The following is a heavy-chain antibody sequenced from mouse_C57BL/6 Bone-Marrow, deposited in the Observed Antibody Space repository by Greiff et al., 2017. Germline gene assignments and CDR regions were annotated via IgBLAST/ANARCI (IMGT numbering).Heavy chain of an antibody. CDR1: GFTFSDFY. CDR2: SRNKANDYTT. V-gene: IGHV7-1*01. J-gene: IGHJ4*01. CDR3: ARDDDYYSMDY. Sequence: EVQVVESGGGLVQSGRSLRLSCATSGFTFSDFYMEWVRQAPGKGLEWIAASRNKANDYTTEYSASVKGRFIVSRDTSQSSLYLQMNALRAEDTAIYYCARDDDYYSMDYWGQGTSVTVSS.